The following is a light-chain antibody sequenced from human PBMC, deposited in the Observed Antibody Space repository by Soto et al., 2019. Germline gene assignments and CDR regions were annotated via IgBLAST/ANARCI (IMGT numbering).Light chain of an antibody. J-gene: IGKJ4*01. CDR3: QLYYTRPLT. V-gene: IGKV4-1*01. Sequence: DIVLTQSQDSLAVSLGERATISCKSSQSVLYSSNNWNYLAWYQHKPGQPPKLPLYWASIRQSGIPDRFSGSGAATDFTLTISGLQAEDAAVYYCQLYYTRPLTFGGGTKVEI. CDR2: WAS. CDR1: QSVLYSSNNWNY.